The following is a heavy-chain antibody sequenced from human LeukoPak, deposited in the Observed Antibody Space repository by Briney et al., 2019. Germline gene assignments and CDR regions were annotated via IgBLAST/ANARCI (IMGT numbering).Heavy chain of an antibody. CDR3: ASQLETFYMDV. J-gene: IGHJ6*03. V-gene: IGHV4-59*08. CDR1: GGSISSYY. D-gene: IGHD5-24*01. Sequence: SETLSLTCTVSGGSISSYYWSWIRQPPGKGLEWIGYIYYSGSTNYNPSLKSRVTISVDTSKNQFSLKLSSVTAADTAVYYCASQLETFYMDVWGKGTTVTVSS. CDR2: IYYSGST.